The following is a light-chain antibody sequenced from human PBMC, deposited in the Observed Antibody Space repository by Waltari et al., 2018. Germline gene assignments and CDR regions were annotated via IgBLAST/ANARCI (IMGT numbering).Light chain of an antibody. Sequence: SYELTQAPSVSVSPGQTARITCSGDKCGDKYLNWYQHKPGQSPVLVIYQNSKRRSGIPERFSGSISRKTATLTISAAQAMDEADYYCQAWDSGTVVFGGGTKLTVL. V-gene: IGLV3-1*01. CDR1: KCGDKY. J-gene: IGLJ2*01. CDR2: QNS. CDR3: QAWDSGTVV.